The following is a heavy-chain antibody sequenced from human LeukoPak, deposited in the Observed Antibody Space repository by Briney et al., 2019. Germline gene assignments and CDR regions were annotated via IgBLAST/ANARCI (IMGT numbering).Heavy chain of an antibody. CDR2: INTDGGST. V-gene: IGHV3-74*01. CDR3: ARDGGNSGYDLFDY. D-gene: IGHD5-12*01. Sequence: GGSLRLSCAASGFTFSYYWMDWVRQAPGKGLVWVSRINTDGGSTSYADSVKGRFTISRDNAKNTLYLQMNSLRAEDTAVYFCARDGGNSGYDLFDYWGQGTLVTVSS. CDR1: GFTFSYYW. J-gene: IGHJ4*02.